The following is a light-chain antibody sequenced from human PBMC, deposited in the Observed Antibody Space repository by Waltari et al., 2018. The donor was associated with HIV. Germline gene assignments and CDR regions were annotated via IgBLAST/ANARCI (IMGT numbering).Light chain of an antibody. CDR1: TSDFVLYNF. CDR2: EVF. J-gene: IGLJ2*01. Sequence: QSTLTQPASVSGSPGQSITISCPGSTSDFVLYNFISWYQQHPGGVPKVIIYEVFSRPSGISSRFSGSRSANTASLTISWLQPEDEADYYCASFTSNYTLIFGGGTKVTVL. V-gene: IGLV2-14*01. CDR3: ASFTSNYTLI.